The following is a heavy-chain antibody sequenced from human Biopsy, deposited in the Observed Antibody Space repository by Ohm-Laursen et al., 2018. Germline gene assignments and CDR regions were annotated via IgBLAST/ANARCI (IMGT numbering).Heavy chain of an antibody. CDR2: ISGRGAT. CDR3: ARGYAGLYEAFDF. V-gene: IGHV4-59*01. CDR1: GGTISGYY. D-gene: IGHD5-18*01. J-gene: IGHJ3*01. Sequence: TLSLTCTVSGGTISGYYWTWIRQSPGKGLEWIGHISGRGATNYNPSLRSRVTISADKSTNQFSLKLRSVTAADTAVYYCARGYAGLYEAFDFWGQGTVVTVAS.